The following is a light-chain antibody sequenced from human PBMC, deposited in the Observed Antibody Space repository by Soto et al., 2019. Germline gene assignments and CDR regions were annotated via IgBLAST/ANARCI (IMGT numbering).Light chain of an antibody. CDR1: SSDVGGYNY. CDR2: EVS. CDR3: SSYTSSSTRV. Sequence: QSVLTQPASVSGSPGQSITISCTGTSSDVGGYNYVSWYQQHPGKAPKLMIYEVSNRPSGVSNRFSGSKSGNTASLTISGIQAEDEADHYCSSYTSSSTRVFGGGTKLTVL. J-gene: IGLJ3*02. V-gene: IGLV2-14*01.